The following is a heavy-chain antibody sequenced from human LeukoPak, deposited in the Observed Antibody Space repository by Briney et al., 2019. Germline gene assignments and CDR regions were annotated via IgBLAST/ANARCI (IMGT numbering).Heavy chain of an antibody. J-gene: IGHJ4*02. D-gene: IGHD6-19*01. CDR3: ARDSRSSGWYHFDY. Sequence: ASVKVSCKASGYTFTSYGISWVRQAPGRGLEWMGWISAYNGNTNYAQKLQGRVTMTTDTSTSTAYMELRSLRSDDTAVYYCARDSRSSGWYHFDYWGQGTLVTVSS. V-gene: IGHV1-18*01. CDR1: GYTFTSYG. CDR2: ISAYNGNT.